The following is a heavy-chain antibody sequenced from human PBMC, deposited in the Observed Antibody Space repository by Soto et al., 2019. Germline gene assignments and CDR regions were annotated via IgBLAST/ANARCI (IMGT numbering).Heavy chain of an antibody. J-gene: IGHJ4*02. CDR1: GFTFSSYG. V-gene: IGHV3-30*18. CDR2: ISYDGCNK. CDR3: AKSRHCTNGVCQYYFDY. Sequence: QVQLVESGGGVVQPGRSLRLSCAASGFTFSSYGMHWVRLAPGKGLQWVAVISYDGCNKYYAVSVKGRFTISRDNSKNTLYLQMNSLRSEDTTVYYCAKSRHCTNGVCQYYFDYLGQGTLVTVSS. D-gene: IGHD2-8*01.